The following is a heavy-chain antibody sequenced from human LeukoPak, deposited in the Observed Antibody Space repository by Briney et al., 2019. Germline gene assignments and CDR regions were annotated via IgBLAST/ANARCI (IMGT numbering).Heavy chain of an antibody. J-gene: IGHJ4*02. V-gene: IGHV3-7*01. Sequence: PGGSLRLSCAASGFTFSTYWMTWVRQAPGKGLEWVANIKQDGTEKYYVDSVKGRFTISRDNVKNSLYLQMNSLRAEDTAIYYCARDGSGSYYNPLFYWGQGTLVTVSS. D-gene: IGHD3-10*01. CDR2: IKQDGTEK. CDR3: ARDGSGSYYNPLFY. CDR1: GFTFSTYW.